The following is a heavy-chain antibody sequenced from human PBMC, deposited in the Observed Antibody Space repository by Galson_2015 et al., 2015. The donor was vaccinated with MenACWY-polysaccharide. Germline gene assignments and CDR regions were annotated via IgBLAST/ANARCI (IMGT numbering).Heavy chain of an antibody. CDR3: AREGAYCGGDCYSQDAFDI. J-gene: IGHJ3*02. V-gene: IGHV3-48*03. D-gene: IGHD2-21*02. CDR1: GFTFSNYE. CDR2: ISSSGSTI. Sequence: SLRLSCAASGFTFSNYEMNWVRQAPGKGLEWASYISSSGSTIYYADSVKGRFTISRDNAKNSLYLQMNSLRAEDTAVYYCAREGAYCGGDCYSQDAFDIWGQGTMVTVSS.